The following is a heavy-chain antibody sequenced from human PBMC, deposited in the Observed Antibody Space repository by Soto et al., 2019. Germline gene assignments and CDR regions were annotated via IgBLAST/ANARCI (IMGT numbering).Heavy chain of an antibody. J-gene: IGHJ4*02. CDR1: GGTFSSYA. CDR2: IIPIFGTA. Sequence: SVKVSCKASGGTFSSYAISWVRQAPGQGLEWMGGIIPIFGTANYAQKFQGRVTITADESTSTAYMERSSLRAEDPAVYYCARVSIHTYSHGYYFYYWARGSLVPVSS. CDR3: ARVSIHTYSHGYYFYY. V-gene: IGHV1-69*13. D-gene: IGHD5-18*01.